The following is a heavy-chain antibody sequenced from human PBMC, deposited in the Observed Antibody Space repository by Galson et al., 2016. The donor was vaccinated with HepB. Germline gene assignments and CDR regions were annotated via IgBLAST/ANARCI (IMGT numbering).Heavy chain of an antibody. Sequence: SLRLSCAASGFTFSNYDMHWVRQAPGKGLEWVSSIYTAGDTYYQDSVEGRFTVSRENGKDSLYLHMKSLRAGDTAVYFCARGSYSSDWYRSSAYDFGMDVWVKGTPVTVSS. J-gene: IGHJ6*04. D-gene: IGHD6-19*01. CDR1: GFTFSNYD. V-gene: IGHV3-13*01. CDR3: ARGSYSSDWYRSSAYDFGMDV. CDR2: IYTAGDT.